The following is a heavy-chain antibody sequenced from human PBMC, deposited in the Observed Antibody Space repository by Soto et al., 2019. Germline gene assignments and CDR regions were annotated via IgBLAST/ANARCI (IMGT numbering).Heavy chain of an antibody. CDR3: AGGGTEHISSHNFDLDV. CDR2: VHYRARA. Sequence: QVQLQESGPGLVRSSQTLSLTCTVSGGSISNGGYYWTWIRQLPGKGLEVIGYVHYRARAYYTPSLQSRVTISLDTSKTQFSMRLKSVTAADTSGDCCAGGGTEHISSHNFDLDVWGQGTTVTVSS. V-gene: IGHV4-31*03. CDR1: GGSISNGGYY. D-gene: IGHD6-6*01. J-gene: IGHJ6*02.